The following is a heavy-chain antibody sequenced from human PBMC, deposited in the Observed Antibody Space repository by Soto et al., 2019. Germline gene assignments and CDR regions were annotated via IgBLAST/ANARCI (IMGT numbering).Heavy chain of an antibody. D-gene: IGHD3-10*01. CDR3: TRGYYGPDY. CDR2: IDNDGGTT. J-gene: IGHJ4*02. V-gene: IGHV3-74*01. CDR1: GFTFSSYF. Sequence: EVQLVESGGGSVQPGGSLRLSCAASGFTFSSYFMYWVRQAPGKGLVWVSRIDNDGGTTNYADSVKGRFTISRHNAKNTLYLQMNSLRAEDTAVYYCTRGYYGPDYWGQGTLVTVSS.